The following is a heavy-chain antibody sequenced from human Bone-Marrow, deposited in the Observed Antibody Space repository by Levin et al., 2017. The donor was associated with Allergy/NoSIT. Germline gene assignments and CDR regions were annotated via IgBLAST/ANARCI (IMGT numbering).Heavy chain of an antibody. CDR3: AHGYSSSSDWFDP. J-gene: IGHJ5*02. D-gene: IGHD6-6*01. CDR1: GFLLTTTGLG. V-gene: IGHV2-5*02. CDR2: IYWDDDK. Sequence: SGPTLVKPTQTLTLTCTFSGFLLTTTGLGVGWIRQPPGKALEWLAVIYWDDDKRYNPSLRSRLTITRDTSKNQVVLKMTNMAPVDTATYFCAHGYSSSSDWFDPWGQGTLVTVSS.